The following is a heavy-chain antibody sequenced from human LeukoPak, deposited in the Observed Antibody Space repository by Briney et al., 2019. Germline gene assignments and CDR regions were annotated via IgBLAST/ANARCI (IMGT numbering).Heavy chain of an antibody. J-gene: IGHJ4*02. D-gene: IGHD5-18*01. CDR1: GYSFTNYW. V-gene: IGHV5-51*01. CDR2: TYPGDSDT. Sequence: GESLKISCKGSGYSFTNYWIGWVRQMPGKGLEWMGITYPGDSDTRYSPSFQGQVTISADKSISTAYLQWSSLKASDTAMYYCARPNSPGQLWTNYWGQGTLVTVSS. CDR3: ARPNSPGQLWTNY.